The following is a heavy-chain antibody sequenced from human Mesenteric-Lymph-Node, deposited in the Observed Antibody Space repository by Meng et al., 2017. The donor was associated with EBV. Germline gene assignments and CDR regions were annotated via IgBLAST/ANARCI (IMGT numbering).Heavy chain of an antibody. CDR2: IYYSGST. Sequence: QVQLQGPGPGLVQTSETLSLTCTVSGGSVSSSSYYWSWIRQPPGKGLEYIGYIYYSGSTNYNPSLKSRVTISMDTSKNQVSLKLSSVSAADTAVYYCARVDLSSGGSCLDPWGPGTLVTVSS. CDR1: GGSVSSSSYY. V-gene: IGHV4-61*01. D-gene: IGHD2-15*01. CDR3: ARVDLSSGGSCLDP. J-gene: IGHJ5*02.